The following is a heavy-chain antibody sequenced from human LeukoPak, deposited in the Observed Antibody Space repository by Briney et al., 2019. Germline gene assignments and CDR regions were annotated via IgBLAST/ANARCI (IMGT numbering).Heavy chain of an antibody. J-gene: IGHJ6*03. Sequence: PGGSLRLSCAASGFTFSDYYMSWIRQAPGKGLEWVSYISSSGSTIYYADSVKGRFTISRDNAKNSLYLQMNSLRAEDTAVYYCARYVEYCSSTSCHPWYYYMDVWGKGTTVTVSS. CDR1: GFTFSDYY. CDR3: ARYVEYCSSTSCHPWYYYMDV. V-gene: IGHV3-11*04. D-gene: IGHD2-2*01. CDR2: ISSSGSTI.